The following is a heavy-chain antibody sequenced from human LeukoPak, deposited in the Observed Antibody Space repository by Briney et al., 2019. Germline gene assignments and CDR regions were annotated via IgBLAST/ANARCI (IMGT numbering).Heavy chain of an antibody. Sequence: PGGSLRLSCAASGFTFSSYAVSWVRQDPARGLEWVSSLRGDGETFYADSVKGRFTLSRDDSRNTVYLHLNNLRVEDTAVYYCAKASWVSNADVVLWGQGTVVTVS. CDR2: LRGDGET. CDR3: AKASWVSNADVVL. V-gene: IGHV3-23*01. D-gene: IGHD2-15*01. J-gene: IGHJ4*02. CDR1: GFTFSSYA.